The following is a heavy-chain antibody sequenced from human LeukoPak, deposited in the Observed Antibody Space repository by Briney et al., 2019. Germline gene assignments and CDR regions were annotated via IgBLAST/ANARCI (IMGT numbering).Heavy chain of an antibody. D-gene: IGHD1-26*01. V-gene: IGHV3-23*01. CDR1: GFTFSNYA. Sequence: GGSLRLSCAASGFTFSNYAVSWVRQAPGKGLEWVSAISGSGGGTYYADSVKGRFTISRDNSKNTLYLQMTSLRAEDTAVYYCAMGPRGTYFDYWGQGTLVTVSS. CDR2: ISGSGGGT. CDR3: AMGPRGTYFDY. J-gene: IGHJ4*02.